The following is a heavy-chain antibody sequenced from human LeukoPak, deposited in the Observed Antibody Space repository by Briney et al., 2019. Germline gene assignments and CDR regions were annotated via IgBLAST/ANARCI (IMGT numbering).Heavy chain of an antibody. D-gene: IGHD4-17*01. CDR2: IYSGGNT. V-gene: IGHV3-53*01. CDR1: GFTVSSNS. CDR3: AKKGPTVTMPGYYFDY. J-gene: IGHJ4*02. Sequence: GGSLRLSCTVSGFTVSSNSMSWVRQAPGKGLEWVSFIYSGGNTHYSDSVKGRFTISRDNSKNTLYPQMNSLRAEDTAVYYCAKKGPTVTMPGYYFDYWGQGTLVTVSS.